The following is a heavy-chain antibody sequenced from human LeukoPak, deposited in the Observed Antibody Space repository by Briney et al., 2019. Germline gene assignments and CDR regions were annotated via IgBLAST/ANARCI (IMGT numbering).Heavy chain of an antibody. CDR1: GFTFSSYA. J-gene: IGHJ4*02. CDR2: ISSNGGST. Sequence: PGGSLRLSCAASGFTFSSYAMHWVRQAPGKGLEYVSAISSNGGSTYYANSVKGRFTISRDNSKNTLYLQMGSLRAEDMAVYYCARGTNAAAAATQPFDYWGQGTLVTVSS. CDR3: ARGTNAAAAATQPFDY. D-gene: IGHD6-13*01. V-gene: IGHV3-64*01.